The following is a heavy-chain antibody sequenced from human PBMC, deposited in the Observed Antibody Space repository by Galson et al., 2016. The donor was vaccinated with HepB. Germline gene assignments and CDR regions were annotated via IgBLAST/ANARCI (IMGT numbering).Heavy chain of an antibody. CDR3: VSQVYGDFGT. V-gene: IGHV3-7*01. CDR2: IKQDGSEK. Sequence: LEWVANIKQDGSEKYYVDSTRGRFTISRDNAKNSLYLQMNSLRADDTAVYYCVSQVYGDFGTWGQGTLVTVSS. D-gene: IGHD4/OR15-4a*01. J-gene: IGHJ5*02.